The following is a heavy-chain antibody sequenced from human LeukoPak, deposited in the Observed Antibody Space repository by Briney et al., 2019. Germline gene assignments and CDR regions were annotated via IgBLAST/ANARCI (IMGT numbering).Heavy chain of an antibody. CDR1: GGSISTSNYY. CDR2: IFYSGST. CDR3: ARGGYSYGEIDY. Sequence: PSETLSLTCTVSGGSISTSNYYWGWIRQPPGKGLEWIGNIFYSGSTYYSPSLRSRVTISLDTSRNQFSLKLNSVTAADTAVYYCARGGYSYGEIDYWGQGTLVTVSS. J-gene: IGHJ4*02. D-gene: IGHD5-18*01. V-gene: IGHV4-39*07.